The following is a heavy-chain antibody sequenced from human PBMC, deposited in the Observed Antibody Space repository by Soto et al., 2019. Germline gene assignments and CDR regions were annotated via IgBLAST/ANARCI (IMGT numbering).Heavy chain of an antibody. D-gene: IGHD3-10*01. CDR3: ARTGRKQYDDFEI. CDR2: IWYDGSNK. Sequence: PGWSLRLSCAASGFTFSSYGMHWVRQAPGKGLEWVAVIWYDGSNKYYADSVKGRFTISRDNSKNTLYLQMNSLRAEDTAVYYCARTGRKQYDDFEIWVQGTMVTV. V-gene: IGHV3-33*01. J-gene: IGHJ3*02. CDR1: GFTFSSYG.